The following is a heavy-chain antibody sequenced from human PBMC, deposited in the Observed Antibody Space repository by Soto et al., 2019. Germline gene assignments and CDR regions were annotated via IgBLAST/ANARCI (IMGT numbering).Heavy chain of an antibody. Sequence: SVKVSCKASGGTFSSYAISWVRQAPGQGLEWMGGIIPIFGTANYAQKFQGRVTITADESTSTAYMELSSLRSEDTAVYYCASPITIFGVVTKYYYGMDVWGQGTTVTVSS. CDR3: ASPITIFGVVTKYYYGMDV. J-gene: IGHJ6*02. CDR2: IIPIFGTA. D-gene: IGHD3-3*01. CDR1: GGTFSSYA. V-gene: IGHV1-69*13.